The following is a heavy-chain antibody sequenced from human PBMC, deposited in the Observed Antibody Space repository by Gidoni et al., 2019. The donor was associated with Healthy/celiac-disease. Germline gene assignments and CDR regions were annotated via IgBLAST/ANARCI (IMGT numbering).Heavy chain of an antibody. J-gene: IGHJ6*02. CDR2: MSSSSSYI. CDR3: ARDRRVLGYCSGGSCFYYNYYGMDV. V-gene: IGHV3-21*01. CDR1: GFTFSSYS. Sequence: EVQLVESGGGLVKPGGSLRRSCAASGFTFSSYSMNWVRQAPGKGLEWVSSMSSSSSYIYYADSVKGRFTISRDNAKNSLYLQMNSLRAEDTAVYYCARDRRVLGYCSGGSCFYYNYYGMDVWGQGTTVTVSS. D-gene: IGHD2-15*01.